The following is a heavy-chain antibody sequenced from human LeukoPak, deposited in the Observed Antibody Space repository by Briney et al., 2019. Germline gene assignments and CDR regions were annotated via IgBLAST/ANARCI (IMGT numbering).Heavy chain of an antibody. D-gene: IGHD4-17*01. J-gene: IGHJ1*01. CDR1: GFSFSTYS. V-gene: IGHV3-21*01. CDR3: ARGTYGDYGGPGY. Sequence: GGSLRLSCAASGFSFSTYSMNWVRQAPGKGLEWVSSISSTSSYIHYADSLKGRFTISRDNAKNSLYLQMNSLRDEDTAVYYCARGTYGDYGGPGYWGQGTLVTVSS. CDR2: ISSTSSYI.